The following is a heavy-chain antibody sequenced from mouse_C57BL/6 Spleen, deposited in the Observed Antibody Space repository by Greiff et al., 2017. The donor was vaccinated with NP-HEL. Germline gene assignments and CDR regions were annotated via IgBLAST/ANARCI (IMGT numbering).Heavy chain of an antibody. CDR3: ARSYGKYYAMDY. D-gene: IGHD2-1*01. V-gene: IGHV5-17*01. Sequence: DVKLVESGGGLVKPGGSLKLSCAASGFTFSDYGMHWVRQAPEKGLEWVAYISSGSSTIYYADTVKGRFTISRDNAKNTLFLQMTSLRSEDTAMYYCARSYGKYYAMDYWGQGTSVTVSS. CDR1: GFTFSDYG. J-gene: IGHJ4*01. CDR2: ISSGSSTI.